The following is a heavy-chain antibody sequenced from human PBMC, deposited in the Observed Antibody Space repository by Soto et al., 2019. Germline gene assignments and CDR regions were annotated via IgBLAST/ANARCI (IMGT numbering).Heavy chain of an antibody. Sequence: GASVKVSCTASVGTFSSYAISWVRQAPGQGLEWMGGIIPIFGTANYAQKFQGRVTITADESTSTAYMELSSLRSEDTAVYYCARDRVYSYGSSQSNYGMDVWGQGTTVTVSS. CDR2: IIPIFGTA. CDR1: VGTFSSYA. V-gene: IGHV1-69*13. CDR3: ARDRVYSYGSSQSNYGMDV. J-gene: IGHJ6*02. D-gene: IGHD5-18*01.